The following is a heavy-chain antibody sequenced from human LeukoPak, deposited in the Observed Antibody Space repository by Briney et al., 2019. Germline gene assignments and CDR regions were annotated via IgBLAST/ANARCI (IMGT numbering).Heavy chain of an antibody. CDR2: ISWNSGSI. D-gene: IGHD6-19*01. V-gene: IGHV3-9*03. CDR1: GFTFDDYA. Sequence: GGSLRLSCAASGFTFDDYAMHWVRQAPGKGLEWVSGISWNSGSIGYADSVKGRFTISRDNAKNSLYLQMNSLRAEDMALYYCAKDFEGGWYWYFDYWGQGTLVTVSS. J-gene: IGHJ4*02. CDR3: AKDFEGGWYWYFDY.